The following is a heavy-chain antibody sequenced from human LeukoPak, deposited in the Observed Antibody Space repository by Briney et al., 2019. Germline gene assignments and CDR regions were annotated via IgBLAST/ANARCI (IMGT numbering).Heavy chain of an antibody. D-gene: IGHD2-21*01. CDR3: ARARSGEEIDP. V-gene: IGHV1-46*01. CDR1: GYTFTSYY. J-gene: IGHJ5*02. Sequence: ASVKVSCKASGYTFTSYYMHWVRQAPGQGLEWMGIINPSGGSTSYAQKFQGRVTMARDTSTSTVYMELSSLRSEDTAVYYCARARSGEEIDPWGQGTLVTVSS. CDR2: INPSGGST.